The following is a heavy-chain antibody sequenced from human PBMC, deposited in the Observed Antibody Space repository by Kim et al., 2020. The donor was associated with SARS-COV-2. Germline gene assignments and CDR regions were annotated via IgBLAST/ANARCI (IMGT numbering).Heavy chain of an antibody. D-gene: IGHD3-16*01. Sequence: RYAKRFWVRVTVTMDTSTRTRYMELTSVRSEDTAVYYCGREGESLKHFDYWGQGTLVTVSS. CDR3: GREGESLKHFDY. V-gene: IGHV1-46*01. J-gene: IGHJ4*02.